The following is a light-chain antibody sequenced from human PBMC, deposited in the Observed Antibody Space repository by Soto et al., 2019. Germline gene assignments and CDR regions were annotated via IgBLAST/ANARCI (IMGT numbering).Light chain of an antibody. Sequence: DIQMTQSPSSLSASVGDRVTITCRASQSISSYLNWYQQKPGKAPKLLIYAASSLQSGVPSRFSGSGSGTDFTLTISSLEPEDFAVYYCQQRSNWPPLYTFGQGTKLEIK. CDR3: QQRSNWPPLYT. CDR1: QSISSY. V-gene: IGKV1-39*01. J-gene: IGKJ2*01. CDR2: AAS.